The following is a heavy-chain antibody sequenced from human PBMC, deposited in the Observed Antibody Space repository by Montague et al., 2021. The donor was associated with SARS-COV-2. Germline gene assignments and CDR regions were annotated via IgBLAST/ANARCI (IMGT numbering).Heavy chain of an antibody. CDR1: GFSLSTSGMC. D-gene: IGHD3-9*01. Sequence: PALVTPTQTFTLTCTFSGFSLSTSGMCVSWIRQPPGKALAWHALXDWXDEKYYSTSLKTRLTISKDTSKNQVVLTMTNMDPVDTATYYCARIRYDILTGYYYGMDVWGQGTTVTVSS. J-gene: IGHJ6*02. V-gene: IGHV2-70*01. CDR3: ARIRYDILTGYYYGMDV. CDR2: XDWXDEK.